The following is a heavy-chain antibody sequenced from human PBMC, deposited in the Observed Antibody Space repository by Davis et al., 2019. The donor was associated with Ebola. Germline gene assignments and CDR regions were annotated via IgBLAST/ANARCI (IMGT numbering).Heavy chain of an antibody. Sequence: SETLSPTCSVSGGPISSGSYYWSWIRQHPGKGLEFIGYIYNSGKRYQNPSLKSRVSLPVDTSKNQFSLRLSSVTAAETAVYYCARGEAESVFSYNWFDPWGQGTLVIVSS. CDR2: IYNSGKR. D-gene: IGHD5/OR15-5a*01. CDR1: GGPISSGSYY. CDR3: ARGEAESVFSYNWFDP. J-gene: IGHJ5*02. V-gene: IGHV4-31*03.